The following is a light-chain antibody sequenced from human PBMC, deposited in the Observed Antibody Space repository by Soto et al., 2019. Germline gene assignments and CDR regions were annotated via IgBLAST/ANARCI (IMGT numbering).Light chain of an antibody. J-gene: IGKJ4*01. CDR2: GAS. CDR1: QSVSSSY. V-gene: IGKV3-20*01. CDR3: QEYNNWPALT. Sequence: EVVLTQFPGTLSLSPGEGVTLSCRASQSVSSSYLAWYQQKPGQAPRLLIYGASSRATGIPDRFSGSRSGTEFTLTISSLQSEDFAVYYCQEYNNWPALTFGGGTKVDIK.